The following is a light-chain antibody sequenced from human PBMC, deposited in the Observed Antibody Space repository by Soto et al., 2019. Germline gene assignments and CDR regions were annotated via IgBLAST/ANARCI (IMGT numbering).Light chain of an antibody. CDR3: QQYNTWQT. CDR2: DAS. CDR1: QSVSTN. Sequence: EIMMTQSPATLSVSPGERVTLSCRASQSVSTNLAWYQQIPGQAPRLLIYDASTRATGIPARFSGSGSGTDFTLTISYLQSEDFAVYYCQQYNTWQTFGQGTKVEIK. J-gene: IGKJ1*01. V-gene: IGKV3-15*01.